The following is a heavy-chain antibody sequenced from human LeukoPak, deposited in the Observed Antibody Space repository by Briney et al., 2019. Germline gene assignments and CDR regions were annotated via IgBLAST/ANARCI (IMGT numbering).Heavy chain of an antibody. D-gene: IGHD3-22*01. V-gene: IGHV3-23*01. J-gene: IGHJ4*02. Sequence: PGGSLRLSCAASGFTFSSYAMSWVRQAPGKGLEWVSVISDIGSCTYYADSVKGRFTISRDNSKNTLYLQMNSLRADDTAVYYCAKAITMIVITPGYWGQGTLVTVSS. CDR3: AKAITMIVITPGY. CDR2: ISDIGSCT. CDR1: GFTFSSYA.